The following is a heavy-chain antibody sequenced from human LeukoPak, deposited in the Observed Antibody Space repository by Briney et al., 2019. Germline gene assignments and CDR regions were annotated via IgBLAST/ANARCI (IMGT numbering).Heavy chain of an antibody. CDR1: GYTFTNYG. J-gene: IGHJ4*02. CDR3: ARGGQWLYSDY. Sequence: ASVKVSCRASGYTFTNYGVSWVRQAPGQGLEWMGWISGYNGNTDYAQKLQGRVTMTTDTSTSTAYMELRSLRSDDTAVYYCARGGQWLYSDYWGQGTLVTGSS. D-gene: IGHD3-22*01. V-gene: IGHV1-18*01. CDR2: ISGYNGNT.